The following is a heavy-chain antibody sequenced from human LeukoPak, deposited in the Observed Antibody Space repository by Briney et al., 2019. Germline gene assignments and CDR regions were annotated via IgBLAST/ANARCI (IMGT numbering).Heavy chain of an antibody. J-gene: IGHJ4*02. CDR2: IYSGGST. D-gene: IGHD1-26*01. CDR3: ARSPSGSSDY. V-gene: IGHV3-66*01. Sequence: GSLRLSCAGSGFNGSSNHIDRVRQASGKGVEWVSVIYSGGSTYYADSVKGRFTISRDNSKNTLYLQMNSLRAEDTAVYYCARSPSGSSDYWGQGTLVTVSS. CDR1: GFNGSSNH.